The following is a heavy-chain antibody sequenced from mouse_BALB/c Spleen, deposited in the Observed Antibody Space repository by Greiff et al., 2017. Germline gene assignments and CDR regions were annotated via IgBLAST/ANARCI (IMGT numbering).Heavy chain of an antibody. J-gene: IGHJ3*01. D-gene: IGHD4-1*01. V-gene: IGHV5-12-1*01. Sequence: EVKVVESGGGLVKPGGSLKLSCAASGFAFSSYDMSWVRQTPEQRLEWVADISSGGGSTYYPDTVKGRFTISRDNAKNTLYLQMSSLKSEDTAMYYCARQGTGWFAYWGQGTLVTVSA. CDR3: ARQGTGWFAY. CDR1: GFAFSSYD. CDR2: ISSGGGST.